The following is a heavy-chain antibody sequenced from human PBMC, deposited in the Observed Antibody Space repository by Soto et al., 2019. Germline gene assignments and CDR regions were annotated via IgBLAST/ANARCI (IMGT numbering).Heavy chain of an antibody. V-gene: IGHV3-30*03. CDR3: ARVPPGGYSGYDSAFDI. Sequence: GGSLRLSCAASGFIFSTYGMHWVRQAPGKGLEWVAVTSYDGSKKYYADSVKGRFTISRDNAKNSLYLQMNSLRAEDTALYYCARVPPGGYSGYDSAFDIWGQGTMVTVSS. CDR1: GFIFSTYG. J-gene: IGHJ3*02. CDR2: TSYDGSKK. D-gene: IGHD5-12*01.